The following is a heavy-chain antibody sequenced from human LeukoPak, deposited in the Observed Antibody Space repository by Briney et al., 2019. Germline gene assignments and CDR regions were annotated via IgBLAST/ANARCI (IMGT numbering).Heavy chain of an antibody. Sequence: SETLSLTCTVSGDSISSYYWSWIRQPPGKGLEWIAYMFYSGTTNYNPSLQSRVTISVDTSKNQFSLKLSSVTAADTAVYYCARVLPSAGGGDRLCYFDYWGQGTLVTVSS. CDR3: ARVLPSAGGGDRLCYFDY. D-gene: IGHD3-10*01. CDR1: GDSISSYY. J-gene: IGHJ4*02. CDR2: MFYSGTT. V-gene: IGHV4-59*01.